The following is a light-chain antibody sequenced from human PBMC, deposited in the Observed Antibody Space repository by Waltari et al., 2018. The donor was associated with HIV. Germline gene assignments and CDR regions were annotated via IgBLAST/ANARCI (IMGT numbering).Light chain of an antibody. V-gene: IGLV2-23*02. J-gene: IGLJ1*01. CDR3: CSYAGTVYV. CDR1: SSDVGSYNL. CDR2: EVS. Sequence: QSALTQPASVSGSPGQSITISCTGTSSDVGSYNLVSWYQQHPGKAPKLMFNEVSKRPAGVSKRVSGSKSGNTASLTSSGLEAEDEADYYCCSYAGTVYVFGTGTKVTVL.